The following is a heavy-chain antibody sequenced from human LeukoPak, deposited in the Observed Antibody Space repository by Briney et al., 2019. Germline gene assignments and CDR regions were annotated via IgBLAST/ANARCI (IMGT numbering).Heavy chain of an antibody. CDR1: GGSIRTYY. V-gene: IGHV4-59*01. CDR3: ARRVAVSPVYAFDI. CDR2: IYYSGAT. J-gene: IGHJ3*02. Sequence: KPSETLSLTCTVSGGSIRTYYWTWIRQPRGKGLEWIGYIYYSGATNYNPSLKSRVTISLGTSKNQFSLKLSSVTAADTAIYYCARRVAVSPVYAFDIWGQGTMVTVSS. D-gene: IGHD6-6*01.